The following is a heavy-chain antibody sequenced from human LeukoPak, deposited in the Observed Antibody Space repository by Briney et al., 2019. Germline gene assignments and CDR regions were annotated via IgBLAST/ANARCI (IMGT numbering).Heavy chain of an antibody. D-gene: IGHD1-14*01. V-gene: IGHV4-30-4*01. J-gene: IGHJ4*02. Sequence: SETLSLTCAVYGGSFSGYYWSWIRQPPGKGLEWIGYIYYSGSTYYNPSLKSRVTISVDTSKDQFSLKLSSVTAADTAVYYCARESNHLGRLDYWGQGTLVTVSS. CDR1: GGSFSGYY. CDR2: IYYSGST. CDR3: ARESNHLGRLDY.